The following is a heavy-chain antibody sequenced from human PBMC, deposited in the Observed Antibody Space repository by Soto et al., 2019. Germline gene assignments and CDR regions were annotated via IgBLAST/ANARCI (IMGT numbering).Heavy chain of an antibody. Sequence: PSETLSLTCTVSGGSISSSSYYWGWIRQPPGKGLEWIGSIYYSGSTYYNPSLKSRVTISVDTSKNQFSLKLSSVTAADTAVYYCARDRVVVGSTNYYYGVDVWGQGTTVTVSS. D-gene: IGHD2-15*01. J-gene: IGHJ6*02. CDR2: IYYSGST. V-gene: IGHV4-39*07. CDR3: ARDRVVVGSTNYYYGVDV. CDR1: GGSISSSSYY.